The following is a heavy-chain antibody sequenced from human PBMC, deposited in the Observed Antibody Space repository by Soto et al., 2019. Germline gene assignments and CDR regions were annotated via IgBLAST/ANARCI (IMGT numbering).Heavy chain of an antibody. J-gene: IGHJ5*02. V-gene: IGHV4-34*01. Sequence: SETLSLTCAVYGGSVNRYYWSWICQPPRKGLESIGQIKHTGGTHYNPSLHSRGTWSVDTSKSQLSLRLSSVNAADTAIYYRATRITVFGLLIPPFDPWGRGTKGTVSS. CDR2: IKHTGGT. D-gene: IGHD3-3*01. CDR1: GGSVNRYY. CDR3: ATRITVFGLLIPPFDP.